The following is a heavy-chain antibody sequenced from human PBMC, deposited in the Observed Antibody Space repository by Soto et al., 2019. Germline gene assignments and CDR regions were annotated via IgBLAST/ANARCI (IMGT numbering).Heavy chain of an antibody. V-gene: IGHV5-51*01. CDR3: ARTRSFTLGFYYDGMDV. CDR1: GYSFASYW. J-gene: IGHJ6*02. Sequence: GSLKISCQGSGYSFASYWIGWVRQMPGKDLEWMGIIYPGDSDTRYSPSFQGQVTISADKSLRTAYLQWTSLKASDTALYYCARTRSFTLGFYYDGMDVWGQGTTVTVPS. CDR2: IYPGDSDT. D-gene: IGHD6-6*01.